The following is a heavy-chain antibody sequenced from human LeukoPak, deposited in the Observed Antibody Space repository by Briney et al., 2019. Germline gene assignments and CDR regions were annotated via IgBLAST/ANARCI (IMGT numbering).Heavy chain of an antibody. CDR2: IYHRGDT. D-gene: IGHD5-12*01. CDR1: GGSISSSNW. V-gene: IGHV4-4*02. J-gene: IGHJ4*02. Sequence: SGTLSLTCAVSGGSISSSNWWSWVRQPPGKGLDWIGEIYHRGDTNYNPSLKSRVTISVDTSKNQFSLKLSSVTAADTAVYYCASHSGGYAYWGQGTLVTVSS. CDR3: ASHSGGYAY.